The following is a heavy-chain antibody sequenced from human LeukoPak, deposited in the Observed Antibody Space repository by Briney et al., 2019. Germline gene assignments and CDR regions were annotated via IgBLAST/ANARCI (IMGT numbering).Heavy chain of an antibody. D-gene: IGHD3-10*01. Sequence: GGSLRLSCAVSGITLSNYGMSWVRQAPGKGLEWVAGLSGSGGGTTYADSVQGRFTISRDNPKNTLYLQMNSLRAEDTAVYFCAKRGVVIRVFLVGFHKEAYYFDSWGQGALVTVSS. V-gene: IGHV3-23*01. CDR1: GITLSNYG. CDR2: LSGSGGGT. CDR3: AKRGVVIRVFLVGFHKEAYYFDS. J-gene: IGHJ4*02.